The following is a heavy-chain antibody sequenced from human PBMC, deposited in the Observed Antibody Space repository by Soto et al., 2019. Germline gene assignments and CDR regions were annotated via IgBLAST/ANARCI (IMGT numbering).Heavy chain of an antibody. J-gene: IGHJ4*02. CDR3: ASLGGTIDY. CDR1: GGSISSYY. Sequence: SETLSLTCTVSGGSISSYYWSWIRQPAGKGLEWIGRIYTSGSTNYNPSLKSRVSMSVNASKSQISLKLTSVTAADTAVYYCASLGGTIDYWGQGTLVTVSS. CDR2: IYTSGST. V-gene: IGHV4-4*07. D-gene: IGHD1-26*01.